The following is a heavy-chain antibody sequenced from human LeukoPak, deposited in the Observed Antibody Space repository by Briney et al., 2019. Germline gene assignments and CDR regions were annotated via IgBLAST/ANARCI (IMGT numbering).Heavy chain of an antibody. V-gene: IGHV3-23*01. CDR1: GFTFSSHA. CDR3: ATLIVVVITLDAFDI. J-gene: IGHJ3*02. D-gene: IGHD3-22*01. CDR2: ISGSGGST. Sequence: GGSLRLSRAAPGFTFSSHAMNWVRQAPGKGLEWVSAISGSGGSTYYADSVKGRFTISRDNSKNTLYLQMNSLRAEDTAVYYCATLIVVVITLDAFDIWGQGTMVTVSS.